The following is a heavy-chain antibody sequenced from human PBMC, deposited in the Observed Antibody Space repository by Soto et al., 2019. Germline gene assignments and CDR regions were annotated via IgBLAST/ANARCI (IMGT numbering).Heavy chain of an antibody. Sequence: DVTLLEAGGGLVQPGGSLRLSCAASGFIFNNYAMNWVRQAPGKGLEWVSGISGSGGNTYYADSVKGRFAISRDKSNNTLYLLLRSLKAEESAVYYCVKARSDWYLYYFVYWGQGTRVPVSS. CDR2: ISGSGGNT. V-gene: IGHV3-23*01. J-gene: IGHJ4*02. D-gene: IGHD6-19*01. CDR3: VKARSDWYLYYFVY. CDR1: GFIFNNYA.